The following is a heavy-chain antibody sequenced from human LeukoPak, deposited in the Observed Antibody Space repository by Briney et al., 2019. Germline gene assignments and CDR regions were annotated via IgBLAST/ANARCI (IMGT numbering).Heavy chain of an antibody. CDR3: AKDVERLDYFDY. J-gene: IGHJ4*02. Sequence: GGSLRLSCAAPGFTFSSYGMHWVRQAPGKGLEWVAVMSYEGTNRYYADSVKGRFTISRDNSKNTLYLLMNSLRAEDTAVYYCAKDVERLDYFDYWGQGTLVTVSS. V-gene: IGHV3-30*18. CDR1: GFTFSSYG. D-gene: IGHD3-9*01. CDR2: MSYEGTNR.